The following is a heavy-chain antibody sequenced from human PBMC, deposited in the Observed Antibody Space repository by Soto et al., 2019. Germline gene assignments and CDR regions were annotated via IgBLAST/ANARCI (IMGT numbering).Heavy chain of an antibody. CDR2: ISHDGINK. CDR3: ARDMYSSDYFVKWFEP. J-gene: IGHJ5*02. D-gene: IGHD6-19*01. Sequence: QVRLVESGGGVVQPGRSLRLSCTASGFSFSSYAMYWFRQPPGKGLEWVAVISHDGINKHYADSVKGRVTVSRDNSNPSLDSQLNSMRCEETAMYYCARDMYSSDYFVKWFEPWGQGTLGTVSS. V-gene: IGHV3-30-3*01. CDR1: GFSFSSYA.